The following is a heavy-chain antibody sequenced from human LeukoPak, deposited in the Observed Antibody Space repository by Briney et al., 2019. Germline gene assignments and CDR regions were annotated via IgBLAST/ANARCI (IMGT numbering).Heavy chain of an antibody. J-gene: IGHJ3*02. Sequence: NPSETLSLTCTVSGGSISSHFWGWIRQPPGKGLEWIAYIYYSGSTDYSGSTDYNPSLKSRVTISVDTSKKQFSLKLSSVTAGDTAVYYCARQTMTTADAFDIWGQGTMVTVSS. CDR2: IYYSGSTDYSGST. CDR3: ARQTMTTADAFDI. D-gene: IGHD4-17*01. CDR1: GGSISSHF. V-gene: IGHV4-59*08.